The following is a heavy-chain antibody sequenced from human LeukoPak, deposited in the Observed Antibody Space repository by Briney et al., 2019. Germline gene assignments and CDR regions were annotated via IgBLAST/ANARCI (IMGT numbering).Heavy chain of an antibody. Sequence: ASVKVSCKASGYTFTSYYMHWVRQAPGQGLEWMGIINPSGNSTNYAQKFQGRVTMTRDTSTSTVYTELSSLRSEDTAVYYCARDSGSYTYGSYYFDYWGQGTLVTVSS. CDR3: ARDSGSYTYGSYYFDY. CDR2: INPSGNST. V-gene: IGHV1-46*01. D-gene: IGHD5-18*01. CDR1: GYTFTSYY. J-gene: IGHJ4*02.